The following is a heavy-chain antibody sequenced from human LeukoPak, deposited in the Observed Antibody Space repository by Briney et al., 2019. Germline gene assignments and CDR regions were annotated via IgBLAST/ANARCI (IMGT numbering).Heavy chain of an antibody. Sequence: PSETLSLTCTVSGGSISSYYWSWIRQPPGKGLEWIGYIYYSGSTNYNPSLKSRVTISVDTSKNQFSLKPSSVTAADTAVYYCARGPGGDSSGYYYGEYFQHWGQGTLVTVSS. CDR1: GGSISSYY. CDR3: ARGPGGDSSGYYYGEYFQH. CDR2: IYYSGST. J-gene: IGHJ1*01. D-gene: IGHD3-22*01. V-gene: IGHV4-59*01.